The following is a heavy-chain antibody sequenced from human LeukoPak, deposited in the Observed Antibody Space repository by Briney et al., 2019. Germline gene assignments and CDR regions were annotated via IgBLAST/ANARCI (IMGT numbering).Heavy chain of an antibody. D-gene: IGHD1-14*01. J-gene: IGHJ4*02. Sequence: GGSLRLSCAASGFTLSSYAMSWVRQGPGKGLEWVSAISGSSGRTYYADFVKGRFTISRDNSKNTLYLQMNSLRAGDTAIYFCAKPARTDYTDYWGQGTLVTVSS. CDR1: GFTLSSYA. V-gene: IGHV3-23*01. CDR3: AKPARTDYTDY. CDR2: ISGSSGRT.